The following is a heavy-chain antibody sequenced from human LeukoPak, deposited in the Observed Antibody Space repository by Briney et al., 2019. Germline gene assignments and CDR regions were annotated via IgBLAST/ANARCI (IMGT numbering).Heavy chain of an antibody. Sequence: GGSLRLSCAASGFTFSSYSMNWVRQAPGKGLEWVSSISSSSSYIYYADSVKGRFTISRDNAKNSLYLQMNSLRAEDTAVYYCARDIVVVPAARNRYYYYYGMDVWGQGTTVTVSS. J-gene: IGHJ6*02. D-gene: IGHD2-2*01. CDR2: ISSSSSYI. CDR1: GFTFSSYS. CDR3: ARDIVVVPAARNRYYYYYGMDV. V-gene: IGHV3-21*01.